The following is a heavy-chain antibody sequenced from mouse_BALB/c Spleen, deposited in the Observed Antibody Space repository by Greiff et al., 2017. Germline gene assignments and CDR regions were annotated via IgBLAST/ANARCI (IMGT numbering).Heavy chain of an antibody. CDR3: ARDDVGHFDY. CDR2: IWAGGST. J-gene: IGHJ2*01. CDR1: GFSLTSYG. Sequence: VKLVESGPGLVAPSQSLSITCTVSGFSLTSYGVHWVRQPPGKGLEWLGVIWAGGSTNYNSALMSRLSISKDNSKSQVFLKMNSLQTDDTAMYYCARDDVGHFDYWGQGTTLTVSS. V-gene: IGHV2-9*02.